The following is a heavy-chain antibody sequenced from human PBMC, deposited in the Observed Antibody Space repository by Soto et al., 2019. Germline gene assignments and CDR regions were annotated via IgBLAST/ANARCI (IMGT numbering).Heavy chain of an antibody. V-gene: IGHV4-4*07. D-gene: IGHD5-12*01. CDR3: AREGSYSAYNFAHGIQLWSFDF. J-gene: IGHJ4*02. CDR2: IFSSGST. CDR1: DGSINTFY. Sequence: SETLSLTCTVSDGSINTFYWSWVRQPAGKGLEWIGRIFSSGSTSFNPSLESRVAMSVDTSKNHFSLNLSSVTAADMAVYYCAREGSYSAYNFAHGIQLWSFDFWGQGALVTVSS.